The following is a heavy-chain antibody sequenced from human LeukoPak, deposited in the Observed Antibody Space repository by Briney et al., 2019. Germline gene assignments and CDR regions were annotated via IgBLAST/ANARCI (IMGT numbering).Heavy chain of an antibody. V-gene: IGHV1-18*01. CDR2: ISAYNGNT. Sequence: GASVKVSCKASGYTFTSYGISWVRQAPGQGLEWMGWISAYNGNTNYAQKLQGRVTMTTDTSTSTAYMELRSLRSDDTAVYYCASTVGSSGWWYYFDYWGQGTLVTVSS. CDR3: ASTVGSSGWWYYFDY. J-gene: IGHJ4*02. D-gene: IGHD6-19*01. CDR1: GYTFTSYG.